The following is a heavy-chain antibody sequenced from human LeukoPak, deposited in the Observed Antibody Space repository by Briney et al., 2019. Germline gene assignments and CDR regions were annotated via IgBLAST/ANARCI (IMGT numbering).Heavy chain of an antibody. CDR1: GFTFNSYW. CDR3: ARWYDSSGYPDY. V-gene: IGHV3-7*01. J-gene: IGHJ4*02. Sequence: GGSLRLSCAASGFTFNSYWMSWVRQAPGKGLEWVANIRQDGSEKYYVDSVKGRFTISRDNAKNSLYLQMNSLRAEDTAVHYCARWYDSSGYPDYWGQGTLLTVSS. CDR2: IRQDGSEK. D-gene: IGHD3-22*01.